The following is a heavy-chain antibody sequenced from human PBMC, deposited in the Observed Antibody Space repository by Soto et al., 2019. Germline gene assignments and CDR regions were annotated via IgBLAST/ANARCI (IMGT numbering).Heavy chain of an antibody. CDR2: IYWDDDK. D-gene: IGHD4-17*01. J-gene: IGHJ4*02. CDR3: AHSDYGDYFDY. Sequence: QITLKESGPTLVKPTQTLTLTCTFSGFSLSAHGVGVGWIRQPPGKALEWLALIYWDDDKRYSPSLKSRHTITKDTSKNQVVLTMTNMVPVDTATYFCAHSDYGDYFDYWGQGTLVTVSS. CDR1: GFSLSAHGVG. V-gene: IGHV2-5*02.